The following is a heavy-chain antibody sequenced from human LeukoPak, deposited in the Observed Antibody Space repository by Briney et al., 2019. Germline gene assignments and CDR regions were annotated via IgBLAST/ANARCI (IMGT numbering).Heavy chain of an antibody. CDR1: GNTFTGYY. D-gene: IGHD3-22*01. CDR2: INPNSGGT. Sequence: ASVKVSCKASGNTFTGYYMHWVRQAPGQGLEWMGWINPNSGGTNYAQKFQGRVTMTRDTSISTAYMELSRLRSDDTAVYYCARLGVDSSGYYRDAFDIWGQGTMVTVSS. J-gene: IGHJ3*02. V-gene: IGHV1-2*02. CDR3: ARLGVDSSGYYRDAFDI.